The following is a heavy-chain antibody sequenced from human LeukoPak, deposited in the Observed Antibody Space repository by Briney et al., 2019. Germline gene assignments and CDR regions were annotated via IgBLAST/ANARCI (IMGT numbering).Heavy chain of an antibody. V-gene: IGHV3-74*01. Sequence: GGSLRLSCAASGFTFSHHWMHWVRQAPGKGLVWVSHISSDESSTTYADSVKGRFTISRDNSKNTLYLQMNNLRVDDTAVYFCAKRGVVIRVILVGFHKEAYYFDSWGQGALVTVSS. CDR3: AKRGVVIRVILVGFHKEAYYFDS. CDR2: ISSDESST. J-gene: IGHJ4*02. D-gene: IGHD3-22*01. CDR1: GFTFSHHW.